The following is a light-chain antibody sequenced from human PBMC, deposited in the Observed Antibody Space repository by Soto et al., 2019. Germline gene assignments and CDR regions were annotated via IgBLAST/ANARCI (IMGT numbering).Light chain of an antibody. CDR1: QSVDTT. V-gene: IGKV3-11*01. CDR3: QVRTDWPPFKYT. Sequence: EIVLTQSPASLSLSAGERVTLSCRASQSVDTTVAWYQQQVGRTPRLLIYETSNRATGVPGRFSGSGSGTDFTLTISRLEPEDFAVYFCQVRTDWPPFKYTCGQGTKLEV. J-gene: IGKJ2*01. CDR2: ETS.